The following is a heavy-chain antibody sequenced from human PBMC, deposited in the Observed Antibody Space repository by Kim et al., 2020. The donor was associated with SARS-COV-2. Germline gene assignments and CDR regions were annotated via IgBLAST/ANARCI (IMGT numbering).Heavy chain of an antibody. D-gene: IGHD6-19*01. CDR2: ISSSSSYI. CDR1: GFTFSSYS. V-gene: IGHV3-21*01. J-gene: IGHJ4*02. Sequence: GGSLRLSCAASGFTFSSYSMNWVRQAPGKGLEWVSSISSSSSYIYYADSVKGRFTISRDNAKNSLYLQMNSLRAEDTAVYYCARDKASSGWYGVFFDYWGQGTLVTVSS. CDR3: ARDKASSGWYGVFFDY.